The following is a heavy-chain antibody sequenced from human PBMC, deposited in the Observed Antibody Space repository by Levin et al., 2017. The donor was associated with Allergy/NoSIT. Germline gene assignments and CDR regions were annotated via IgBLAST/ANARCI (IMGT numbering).Heavy chain of an antibody. J-gene: IGHJ4*02. CDR2: ISYDGSNK. Sequence: SCAASGFTFSSYGMHWVRQAPGKGLEWVAVISYDGSNKYYADSVKGRFTISRDNSKNTLYLQMNSLRAEDTAVYYCAKDGVSTGISYWGQGTLVTVSS. CDR3: AKDGVSTGISY. CDR1: GFTFSSYG. V-gene: IGHV3-30*18. D-gene: IGHD3-3*02.